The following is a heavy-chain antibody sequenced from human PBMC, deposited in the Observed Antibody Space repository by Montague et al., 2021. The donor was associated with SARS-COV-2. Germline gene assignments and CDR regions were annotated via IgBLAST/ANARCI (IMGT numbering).Heavy chain of an antibody. Sequence: SLRLSCAASRFTFSSYCMHWVRQATGKGLVWVSRISPAGSSSSYASSVKRLFTTSKDNAKNTLYLQMNSLGAEDTAMYYGTRGGVMGTAIRWFDIWGQGTMVTVSS. V-gene: IGHV3-74*01. J-gene: IGHJ3*02. D-gene: IGHD2-21*02. CDR3: TRGGVMGTAIRWFDI. CDR2: ISPAGSSS. CDR1: RFTFSSYC.